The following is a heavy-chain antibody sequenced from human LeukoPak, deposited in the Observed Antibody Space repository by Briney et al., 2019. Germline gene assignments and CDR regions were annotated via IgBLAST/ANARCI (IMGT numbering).Heavy chain of an antibody. D-gene: IGHD4-23*01. CDR2: ISGSGGST. Sequence: PGGSLRLSCAASGFTFSSYAMSWVRQTPGKGLEWVSAISGSGGSTYYADSVKGRFTISRDSSKNTLYLQMNSLRAEDTAVYYCANTLFYGGSPLDYWGQGTLVTVSS. CDR1: GFTFSSYA. V-gene: IGHV3-23*01. J-gene: IGHJ4*02. CDR3: ANTLFYGGSPLDY.